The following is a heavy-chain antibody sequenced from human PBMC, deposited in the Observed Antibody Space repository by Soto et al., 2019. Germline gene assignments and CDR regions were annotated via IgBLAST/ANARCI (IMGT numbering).Heavy chain of an antibody. Sequence: EVQLLESGGGLEQPGGSLRLSCAASGFTFRDYAMSWVRQAPGKGLEWVTTITGSSSNLCYSDSVKGRFAISRDNSKNTLYLQMDSLTAEDTAVYYCAKGGAVYGLLTHDYWGQGTLVTVSS. J-gene: IGHJ4*02. CDR2: ITGSSSNL. CDR3: AKGGAVYGLLTHDY. V-gene: IGHV3-23*01. CDR1: GFTFRDYA. D-gene: IGHD3-9*01.